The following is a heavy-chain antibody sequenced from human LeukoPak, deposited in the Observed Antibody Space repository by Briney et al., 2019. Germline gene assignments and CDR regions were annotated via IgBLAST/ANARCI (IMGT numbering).Heavy chain of an antibody. D-gene: IGHD3-10*01. V-gene: IGHV4-34*01. CDR1: GGSLRGHY. J-gene: IGHJ6*03. CDR3: ARESDPITGYFYYYMDV. CDR2: INHSGST. Sequence: PSETLSLTCGVYGGSLRGHYWSWIRQPPGKGLEWVGEINHSGSTNYNPSFWGRVTISLDTSKNQFFLKLNSVTAADTAVYYCARESDPITGYFYYYMDVWGRGTTVTVSS.